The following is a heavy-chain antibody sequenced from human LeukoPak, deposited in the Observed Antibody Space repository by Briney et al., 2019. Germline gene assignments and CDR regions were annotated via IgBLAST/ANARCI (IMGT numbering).Heavy chain of an antibody. CDR2: ISPNSGGT. J-gene: IGHJ4*02. CDR1: GYTFAGYY. V-gene: IGHV1-2*02. CDR3: ARDLMVGAADGDF. Sequence: ASVKVSCTASGYTFAGYYMHWVRQAPGQGLEWMGWISPNSGGTNYAQKFQGRVTMTRDTSISTAYMELSRLRSDDTAVYYCARDLMVGAADGDFWGQGTLVTVSS. D-gene: IGHD2-15*01.